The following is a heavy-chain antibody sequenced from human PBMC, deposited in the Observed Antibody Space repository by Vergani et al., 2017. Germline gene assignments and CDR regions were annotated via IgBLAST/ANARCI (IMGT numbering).Heavy chain of an antibody. J-gene: IGHJ3*02. CDR3: APSRIVGATDPYDAFDI. CDR1: GYTFTGYY. D-gene: IGHD1-26*01. V-gene: IGHV1-2*02. Sequence: QVQLVQSGAEVKKPGASVKVSCKASGYTFTGYYMHWVRQAPGQGLEWMGWINPNSGGTNYAQKFQGRVTMTRDTSISTAYMELSRLRSDDTGVYYCAPSRIVGATDPYDAFDIWGQGTMVTVSS. CDR2: INPNSGGT.